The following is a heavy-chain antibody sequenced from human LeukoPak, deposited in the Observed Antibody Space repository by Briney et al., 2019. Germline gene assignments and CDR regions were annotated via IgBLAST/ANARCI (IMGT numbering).Heavy chain of an antibody. V-gene: IGHV3-23*01. CDR1: GFTFSSYS. Sequence: PGGSLTLSCAASGFTFSSYSMTWVRQAPGKGLEWVSGISDSGGSTYYADSVKGRFTISRDNSKNTVYLQMNSLRAEDTAVYYCAKDGIAVAGTSAWYWGQGTQVTVSS. J-gene: IGHJ4*02. CDR2: ISDSGGST. CDR3: AKDGIAVAGTSAWY. D-gene: IGHD6-19*01.